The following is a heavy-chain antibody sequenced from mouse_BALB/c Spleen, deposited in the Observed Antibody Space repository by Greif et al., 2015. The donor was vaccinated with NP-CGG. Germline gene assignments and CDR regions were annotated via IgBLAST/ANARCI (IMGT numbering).Heavy chain of an antibody. CDR1: GYAFSSYW. V-gene: IGHV1-80*01. J-gene: IGHJ4*01. CDR2: IYPGDGDT. D-gene: IGHD2-4*01. Sequence: VQGVESGAELVRPGSSVKISCKASGYAFSSYWMNWVKQRPGQGLEWIGQIYPGDGDTNYNGKFKGKATLTADKSSSAAYMQLSSLTAEDSAVYFCARCDYDYYAMDYWGQGTSVTVSA. CDR3: ARCDYDYYAMDY.